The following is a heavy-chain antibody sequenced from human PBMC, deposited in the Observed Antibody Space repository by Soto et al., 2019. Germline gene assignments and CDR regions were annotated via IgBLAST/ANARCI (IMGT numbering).Heavy chain of an antibody. Sequence: ASVKVSCKASGYTFTGYYMHWVRQAPGQGLEWMGWINPNSGGTNYAQKFQGWVTMTRDTSISTAYMELRSLRSDDTAVYYCARDPSNYYGSGSYLDYWGQGTLVTVSS. J-gene: IGHJ4*02. V-gene: IGHV1-2*04. D-gene: IGHD3-10*01. CDR2: INPNSGGT. CDR3: ARDPSNYYGSGSYLDY. CDR1: GYTFTGYY.